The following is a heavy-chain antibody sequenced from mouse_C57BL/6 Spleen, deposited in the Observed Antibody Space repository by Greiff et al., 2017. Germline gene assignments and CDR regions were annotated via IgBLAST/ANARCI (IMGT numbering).Heavy chain of an antibody. D-gene: IGHD1-1*01. V-gene: IGHV1-64*01. CDR3: ARDHYGSSFWFAY. J-gene: IGHJ3*01. CDR1: GYTFTSYW. Sequence: QVQLQQPGAELVKPGASVKLSCKASGYTFTSYWMHWVKQRPGQGLEWIGMIHPNSGSTNYNEKFKSKATLTVDKSSSTAYMQLSSLTSEDSVVYYCARDHYGSSFWFAYWGQGTLVTVSA. CDR2: IHPNSGST.